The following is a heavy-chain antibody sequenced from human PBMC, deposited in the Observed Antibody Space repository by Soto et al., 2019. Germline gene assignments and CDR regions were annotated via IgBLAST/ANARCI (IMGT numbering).Heavy chain of an antibody. CDR1: GGSISSHY. Sequence: SETLSLTCTVSGGSISSHYWSWIRQPPGQGLEWIGYIYYSGSTNYSPSLKSRVTISVDTSKSQFSLRLSSVTAADTAVYFCAKTRRIVGASKRYFDYWGQGTPVTVSS. CDR2: IYYSGST. CDR3: AKTRRIVGASKRYFDY. J-gene: IGHJ4*02. D-gene: IGHD1-26*01. V-gene: IGHV4-59*08.